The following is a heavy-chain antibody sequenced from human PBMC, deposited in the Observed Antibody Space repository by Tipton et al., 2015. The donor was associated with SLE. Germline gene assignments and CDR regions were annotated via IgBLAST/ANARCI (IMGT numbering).Heavy chain of an antibody. J-gene: IGHJ6*03. D-gene: IGHD1-26*01. CDR2: ADYSGST. V-gene: IGHV4-59*12. CDR1: GGSISSYF. Sequence: TLSLTCTVSGGSISSYFWSWIRQPPGKGLEWLGYADYSGSTNYNPSLKSRVTISVDTSKNQFSLKLSSVTAADTAVYYCARGPIEGYYYYYMDVWGKGTTVTVSS. CDR3: ARGPIEGYYYYYMDV.